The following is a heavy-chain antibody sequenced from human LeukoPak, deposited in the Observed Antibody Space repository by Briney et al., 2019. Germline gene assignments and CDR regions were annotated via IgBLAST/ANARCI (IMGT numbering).Heavy chain of an antibody. CDR3: AKVAGWIL. D-gene: IGHD5-12*01. V-gene: IGHV3-30*18. J-gene: IGHJ3*01. CDR2: ISYDGSNK. Sequence: PGGSLRLSCAASGFTFSSYGMHWVRQAPGKGLEWVAVISYDGSNKYYADSVKGRFTISRDNSKNTLYLQMNSLRAEDTAVYYCAKVAGWILWGQGTMVTVSS. CDR1: GFTFSSYG.